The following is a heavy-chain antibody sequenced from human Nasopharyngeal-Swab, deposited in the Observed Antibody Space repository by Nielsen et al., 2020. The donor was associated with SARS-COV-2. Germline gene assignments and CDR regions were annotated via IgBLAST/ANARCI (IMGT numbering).Heavy chain of an antibody. CDR3: SRKDSYYGTDV. V-gene: IGHV3-49*03. J-gene: IGHJ6*02. CDR1: GFTFGDYD. CDR2: IKSKAYGGIT. Sequence: GGSLRLSCTTSGFTFGDYDMDWFRQAPGKGLEWVGFIKSKAYGGITEYAASVKGRFSTSRDDSKSIAYLQMNSLKTEDSAVYYCSRKDSYYGTDVWGQGTTVTVSS.